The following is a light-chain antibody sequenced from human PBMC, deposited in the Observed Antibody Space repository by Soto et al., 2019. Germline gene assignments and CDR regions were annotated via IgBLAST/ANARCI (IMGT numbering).Light chain of an antibody. J-gene: IGKJ5*01. V-gene: IGKV1-39*01. CDR2: SSS. CDR1: QTINNN. CDR3: QQTYITSIT. Sequence: DIEMTQSPSSLSASVGDRVTISCRTRQTINNNLNWYQQRPGKAPKLLIYSSSSLMSGVPPRFSGRGSETEFTLSISSLQPECFATYFCQQTYITSITFGQSTRLDIK.